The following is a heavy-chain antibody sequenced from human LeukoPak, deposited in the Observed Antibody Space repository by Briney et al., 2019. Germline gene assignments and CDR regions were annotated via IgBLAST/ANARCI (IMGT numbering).Heavy chain of an antibody. CDR1: GFTFSSYS. Sequence: GGSLSLSCAASGFTFSSYSMNWVRQAPGKGLEWVSLINGGGGGTYYADSVKGRFTISRDNNKNSLYLQMNSLRTEDTALYYCARDGGNSVYYGMDVWGQGTTVTVSS. CDR2: INGGGGGT. D-gene: IGHD4-23*01. V-gene: IGHV3-43*02. CDR3: ARDGGNSVYYGMDV. J-gene: IGHJ6*02.